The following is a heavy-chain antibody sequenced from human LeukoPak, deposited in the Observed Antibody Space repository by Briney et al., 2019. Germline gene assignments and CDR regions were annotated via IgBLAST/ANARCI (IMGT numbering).Heavy chain of an antibody. CDR2: IIPIFGTA. CDR1: GGTFSGYA. V-gene: IGHV1-69*05. J-gene: IGHJ5*02. CDR3: ARNYGDYVEGNWFDP. D-gene: IGHD4-17*01. Sequence: GASVKVSCKASGGTFSGYAISWVRQAPGQGLEWMGGIIPIFGTANYAQKFQGRVTITTDESTSTAYMELSSLRSEDTAVYYCARNYGDYVEGNWFDPWGQGTLVTVSS.